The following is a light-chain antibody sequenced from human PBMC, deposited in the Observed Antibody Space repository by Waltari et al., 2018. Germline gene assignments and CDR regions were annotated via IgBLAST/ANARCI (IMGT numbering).Light chain of an antibody. V-gene: IGLV3-21*02. CDR3: QVWDSSSDPI. CDR1: RGKSTS. Sequence: SYVLSQSPSVSVAPGQTARITCGGDRGKSTSLHWYQQKPGQPPLLVIYDDTDRPSGIPGRFSGSLSGSTATLTIRRVEAGDEADYYCQVWDSSSDPIFGGGTKLTVL. CDR2: DDT. J-gene: IGLJ2*01.